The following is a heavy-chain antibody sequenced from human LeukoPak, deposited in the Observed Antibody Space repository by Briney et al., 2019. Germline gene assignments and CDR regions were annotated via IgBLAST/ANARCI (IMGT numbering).Heavy chain of an antibody. CDR1: GFIYRNHC. J-gene: IGHJ4*02. D-gene: IGHD2-21*02. V-gene: IGHV3-7*01. Sequence: GGPLTLSCAASGFIYRNHCMLLLRQAPGKGLVCVANINPDGTTKLYVYSVKGRLTVSRDNARSSLFLQMKSLRADDAAVCYCARWEFPCGADCYAALDYWGRGALVTVSS. CDR3: ARWEFPCGADCYAALDY. CDR2: INPDGTTK.